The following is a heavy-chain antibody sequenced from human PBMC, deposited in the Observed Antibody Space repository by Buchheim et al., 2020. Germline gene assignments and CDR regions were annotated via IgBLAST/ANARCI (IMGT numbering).Heavy chain of an antibody. J-gene: IGHJ5*02. CDR1: GGSVSSGTYY. Sequence: QVQLQESGPGLVKPSETLSLTCTVSGGSVSSGTYYWSWIRQPPGKGLEWIGYIYYSGSTNYNPSLKRRVTISVDTSKNQFSLKLSSVTAADTAVYYFARETVVYPNWFDPWGQGTL. V-gene: IGHV4-61*01. CDR3: ARETVVYPNWFDP. CDR2: IYYSGST. D-gene: IGHD2-8*02.